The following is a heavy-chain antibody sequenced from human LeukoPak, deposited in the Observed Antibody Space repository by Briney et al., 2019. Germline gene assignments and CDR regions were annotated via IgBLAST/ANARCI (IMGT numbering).Heavy chain of an antibody. CDR2: ISTSSTYI. Sequence: GGSLRLSCAASGFTFSSYTMNWVRQAPGKGLEWVSSISTSSTYIYYADSVKGRFTISRDNAKNSLYLQMDSLRAEDTAVYYCARVMSRSMDVWGKGTTVTVSS. V-gene: IGHV3-21*01. J-gene: IGHJ6*04. CDR3: ARVMSRSMDV. CDR1: GFTFSSYT. D-gene: IGHD2-2*01.